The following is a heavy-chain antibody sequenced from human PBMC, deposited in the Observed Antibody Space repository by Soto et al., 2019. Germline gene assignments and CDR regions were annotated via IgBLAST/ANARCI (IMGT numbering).Heavy chain of an antibody. J-gene: IGHJ3*02. V-gene: IGHV5-51*03. CDR1: GYSFTSYW. D-gene: IGHD3-22*01. Sequence: EVQLVQSGAEVKKPGESLKISCKGSGYSFTSYWIGWVRQMPGKGLEWMGIIYPGDSDTRYSPSFQGQVTISADKSNSTVYQPWVSLKGSDTDMYYCERGNDYDSSGYDGLDIWGKWIMVNVSS. CDR2: IYPGDSDT. CDR3: ERGNDYDSSGYDGLDI.